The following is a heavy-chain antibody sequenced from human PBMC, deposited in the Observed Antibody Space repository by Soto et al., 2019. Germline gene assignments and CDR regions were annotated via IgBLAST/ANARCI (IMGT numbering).Heavy chain of an antibody. D-gene: IGHD1-26*01. CDR2: TNQDGSEK. J-gene: IGHJ4*02. V-gene: IGHV3-7*04. CDR3: SGGVGDAF. CDR1: ESTVRRDS. Sequence: EVYRVESGGGLVQTGGSLRLSCAISESTVRRDSMNWVRQAPGKGLEWVAHTNQDGSEKYYVDSVKGRFTISRDNAKNSLYLQMNSLGAGDTAMYYCSGGVGDAFWGQGTLVTVSS.